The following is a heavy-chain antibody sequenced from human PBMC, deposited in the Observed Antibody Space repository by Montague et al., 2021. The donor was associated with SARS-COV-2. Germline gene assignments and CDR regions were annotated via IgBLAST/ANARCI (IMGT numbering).Heavy chain of an antibody. CDR3: ARAVVGAKTTTIES. V-gene: IGHV4-59*01. D-gene: IGHD2-15*01. CDR2: MHSTGST. J-gene: IGHJ4*02. CDR1: GGSINNYF. Sequence: SETLSLTCSVSGGSINNYFWGWIRQSPGKGLELVGYMHSTGSTAYNPSLKSRVLISVDTSKTQISLKLSSVSAADTALYYCARAVVGAKTTTIESWGQGTLVTVSS.